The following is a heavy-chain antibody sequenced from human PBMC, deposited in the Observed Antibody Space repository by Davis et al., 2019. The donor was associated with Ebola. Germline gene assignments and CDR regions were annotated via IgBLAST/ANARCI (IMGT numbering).Heavy chain of an antibody. J-gene: IGHJ4*02. Sequence: AASVTVSCKASGYTFTSYYMHWARQAPGQGLEWMGRIIPMVGTATYAQKFQGRVTITADKSTSTAYMEMSGLRSEDTAVYYCARDLGRYDDHWGQGTLVTVSS. D-gene: IGHD1-26*01. V-gene: IGHV1-69*08. CDR3: ARDLGRYDDH. CDR2: IIPMVGTA. CDR1: GYTFTSYY.